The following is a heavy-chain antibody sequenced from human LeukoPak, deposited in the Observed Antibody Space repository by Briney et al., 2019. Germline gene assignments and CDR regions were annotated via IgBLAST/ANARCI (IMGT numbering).Heavy chain of an antibody. CDR2: IYYSGST. CDR1: GGSISSSSYY. J-gene: IGHJ4*02. V-gene: IGHV4-39*01. CDR3: ARAGSFDYDSSGYYYQFDY. Sequence: PSETLSLTCTVSGGSISSSSYYWGWIRQPPGKGLEWIGSIYYSGSTYYNPSLQSRVTISVDTSKNQFSLKLSSVTAADTAVYYCARAGSFDYDSSGYYYQFDYWGQGTLVTVSS. D-gene: IGHD3-22*01.